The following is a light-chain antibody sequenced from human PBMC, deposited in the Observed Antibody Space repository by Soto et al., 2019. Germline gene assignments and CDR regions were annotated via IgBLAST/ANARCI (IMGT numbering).Light chain of an antibody. CDR1: SSNIGAGYD. CDR2: GDT. J-gene: IGLJ3*02. CDR3: QSYDSSLSGSV. Sequence: QSVLTQPPSVSGAPGQRVTISCTGSSSNIGAGYDVQWYQQLPGTAPKLLIYGDTNRPSGVPDRFSGSNSGTSASLAITGLQAGDESDYYCQSYDSSLSGSVFGGGPQLTVL. V-gene: IGLV1-40*01.